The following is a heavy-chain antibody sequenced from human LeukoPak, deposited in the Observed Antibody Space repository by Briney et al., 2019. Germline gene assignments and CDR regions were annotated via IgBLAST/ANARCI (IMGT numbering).Heavy chain of an antibody. CDR3: ARDYYDSSGYSYGALDY. V-gene: IGHV3-33*01. CDR1: GFTFSTYG. Sequence: PGGSLRLSCAASGFTFSTYGMHWVRQAPGKGLEWVAVIWYDGSNKYYADSVKGRFTISRDNSKNTLYLQMNSLRAEDTAVYYCARDYYDSSGYSYGALDYWGQGTLVTVSS. D-gene: IGHD3-22*01. CDR2: IWYDGSNK. J-gene: IGHJ4*02.